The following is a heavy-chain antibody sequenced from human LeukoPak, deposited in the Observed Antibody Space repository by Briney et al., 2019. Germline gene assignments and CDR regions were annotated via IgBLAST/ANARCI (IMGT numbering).Heavy chain of an antibody. V-gene: IGHV4-34*01. J-gene: IGHJ6*02. CDR2: INDSGST. Sequence: PSETLSLTCAVYGGSFFNDYWSWIRQPPGKGLEWIGEINDSGSTNYNPALKSRVTISLDTSKNQFSLKLSSATAADTAVYYCVRGRVGYCSGGSCRYFYGMDVWGQGTTVTVSS. CDR1: GGSFFNDY. CDR3: VRGRVGYCSGGSCRYFYGMDV. D-gene: IGHD2-15*01.